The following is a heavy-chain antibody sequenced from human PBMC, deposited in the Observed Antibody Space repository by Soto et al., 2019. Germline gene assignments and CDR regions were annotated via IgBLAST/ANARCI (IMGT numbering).Heavy chain of an antibody. CDR3: VSDSALYGLDD. J-gene: IGHJ6*02. CDR2: IWHDGNRK. V-gene: IGHV3-33*01. Sequence: QVQLVESGGGVVQPGRSRRLSCVVSGFTFSTYGMHWVRQAPGKGLEWVAVIWHDGNRKYYVDSVKGRFTISRDDSGNTLHLQLNSMRGEDAAVYYWVSDSALYGLDDWGQGTTVTVS. CDR1: GFTFSTYG.